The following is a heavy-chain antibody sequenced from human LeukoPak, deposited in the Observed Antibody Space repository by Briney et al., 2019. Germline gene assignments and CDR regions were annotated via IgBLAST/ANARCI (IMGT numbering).Heavy chain of an antibody. CDR2: IYTSGST. Sequence: SETLSLTCTVSGGSISSYYWSWIRQPPGKGLEWIGYIYTSGSTNYNPSLKSRVTISVDTSKNQFSLKQSSVTAADTAVYYCVRHKMVYGRHYYYYMDVWGKGTTVTVSS. CDR1: GGSISSYY. J-gene: IGHJ6*03. D-gene: IGHD2-8*01. CDR3: VRHKMVYGRHYYYYMDV. V-gene: IGHV4-4*09.